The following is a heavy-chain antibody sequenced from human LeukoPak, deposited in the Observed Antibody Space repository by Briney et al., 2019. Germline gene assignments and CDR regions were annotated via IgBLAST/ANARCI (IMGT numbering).Heavy chain of an antibody. Sequence: PSETLSLTCTVSGGSISSGSYYWGWIRQPPGKGLEWIGSIYYSGSTYYNPSLKSRVTISVDTSKNQFSLKLSSVTAADTAVYYCARHGYSSGWHPVGYYFDYWGQGTLVTVSS. V-gene: IGHV4-39*01. CDR1: GGSISSGSYY. J-gene: IGHJ4*02. D-gene: IGHD6-19*01. CDR3: ARHGYSSGWHPVGYYFDY. CDR2: IYYSGST.